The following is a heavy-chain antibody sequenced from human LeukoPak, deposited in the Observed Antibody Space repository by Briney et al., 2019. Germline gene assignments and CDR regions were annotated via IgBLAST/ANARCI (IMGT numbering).Heavy chain of an antibody. V-gene: IGHV3-7*01. Sequence: GGSLRLSCAVSGFTFSSYAMGWVRQAPGKGLEWVANIKQDGSEKHYVDSVKGRFTISRDNAKNSLYLQMSSLRAEDTAVYYCARGPSITIFRVVTPDGFDIWGQGTMVTVSS. CDR2: IKQDGSEK. CDR3: ARGPSITIFRVVTPDGFDI. D-gene: IGHD3-3*01. CDR1: GFTFSSYA. J-gene: IGHJ3*02.